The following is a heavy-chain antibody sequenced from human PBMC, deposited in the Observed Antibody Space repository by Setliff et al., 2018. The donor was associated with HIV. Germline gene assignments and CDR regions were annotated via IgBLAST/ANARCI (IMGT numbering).Heavy chain of an antibody. Sequence: SNSRYYWSWVRQTPGKGLEWVSVISSSGGRTYHADSVKGRFTISRDNSKNTLYLQMSSLRVEDTAVYYCVKVSRGTVVRGVILVGYFDYWGQGTLVTVSS. CDR1: SNSRYY. D-gene: IGHD3-10*02. CDR3: VKVSRGTVVRGVILVGYFDY. CDR2: ISSSGGRT. J-gene: IGHJ4*02. V-gene: IGHV3-23*01.